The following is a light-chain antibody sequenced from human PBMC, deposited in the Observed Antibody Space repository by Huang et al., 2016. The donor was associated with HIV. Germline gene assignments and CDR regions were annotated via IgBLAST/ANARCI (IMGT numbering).Light chain of an antibody. Sequence: DIQMTQSPSSVSASVGDKVTITCRASQDISTWLAWYQQKPCKAPKLLIFAASRLHDAVPPRFSGTGSGTSFTLTITNLQPDDFATYYCQQSDRFPLTFGGGTRVDIK. J-gene: IGKJ4*01. V-gene: IGKV1-12*01. CDR1: QDISTW. CDR3: QQSDRFPLT. CDR2: AAS.